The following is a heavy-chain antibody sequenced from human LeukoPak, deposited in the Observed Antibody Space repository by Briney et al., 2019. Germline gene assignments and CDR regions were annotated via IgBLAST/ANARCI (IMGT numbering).Heavy chain of an antibody. CDR2: INPSGGST. CDR1: GYTFTSYY. CDR3: ARGFYGSGSYGTFDY. D-gene: IGHD3-10*01. Sequence: GASVTVSCTASGYTFTSYYIHWVRQAPGQGLEWMGIINPSGGSTTYAQKFQGRVTMTRDTSTSTVYMELSSLRSEDTAVYYCARGFYGSGSYGTFDYWGQGTLVTVSS. J-gene: IGHJ4*02. V-gene: IGHV1-46*01.